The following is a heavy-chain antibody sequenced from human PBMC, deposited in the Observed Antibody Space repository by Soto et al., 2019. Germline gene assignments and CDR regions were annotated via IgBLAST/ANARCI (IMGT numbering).Heavy chain of an antibody. CDR1: GGSISSSSYC. CDR3: ARIGVVVPAAYYYMDV. D-gene: IGHD2-2*01. V-gene: IGHV4-39*01. CDR2: IYYSGIT. J-gene: IGHJ6*03. Sequence: SETLSLTCTVSGGSISSSSYCWGWIRQPPGKGLEWIGSIYYSGITYYNPSLKSRVTISLDTSKNKFSLKLSSVTAADTAVYYCARIGVVVPAAYYYMDVWGKGTTVTVSS.